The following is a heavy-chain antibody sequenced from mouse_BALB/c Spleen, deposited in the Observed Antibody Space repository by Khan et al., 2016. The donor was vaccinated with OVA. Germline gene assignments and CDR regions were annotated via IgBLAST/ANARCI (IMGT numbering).Heavy chain of an antibody. J-gene: IGHJ4*01. V-gene: IGHV5-6*01. CDR2: ISSGGSYT. CDR3: ARQPGYYEGSAMDY. Sequence: EVELVESGGDLVKPGGSLKLSCAASGFTFSSYGMPWVRQTPDKRLEWVAAISSGGSYTYYPHSLKGRFTISRDNAKNTLYLQMSSLKSEDTAMYYCARQPGYYEGSAMDYWGQGTLVTVSS. CDR1: GFTFSSYG. D-gene: IGHD2-3*01.